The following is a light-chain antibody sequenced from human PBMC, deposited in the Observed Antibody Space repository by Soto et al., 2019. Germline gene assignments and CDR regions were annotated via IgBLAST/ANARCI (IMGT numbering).Light chain of an antibody. CDR1: QSVGGNS. CDR3: QQYQNSPRT. J-gene: IGKJ1*01. Sequence: ETVLTQSPGTLSLSPGERATVSCRASQSVGGNSLAWYQQRPGQAPRLLIYDTSKRATGIPDRFSGSGSGTDFTLTISRLETADFAVYYCQQYQNSPRTFGQGTKVEIK. CDR2: DTS. V-gene: IGKV3-20*01.